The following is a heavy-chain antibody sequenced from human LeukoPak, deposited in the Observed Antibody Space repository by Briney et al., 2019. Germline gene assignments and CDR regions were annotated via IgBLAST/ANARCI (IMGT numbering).Heavy chain of an antibody. CDR2: ISVSGGST. J-gene: IGHJ4*02. CDR1: GLSFSSYG. CDR3: AKDPPPDYDSSGYY. D-gene: IGHD3-22*01. Sequence: GGSLSLSCSASGLSFSSYGMSWGRQPPGEGLELVSAISVSGGSTYYADSVKGRFTIYRDNSKNTLYLQMNSLRAEATAVYYCAKDPPPDYDSSGYYWGQGNLVTVSS. V-gene: IGHV3-23*01.